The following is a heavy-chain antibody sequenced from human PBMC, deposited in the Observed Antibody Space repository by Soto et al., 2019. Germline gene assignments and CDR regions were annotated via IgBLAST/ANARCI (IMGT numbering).Heavy chain of an antibody. CDR2: IWRDGSKI. CDR3: ARDRGKGSYGDY. V-gene: IGHV3-33*01. J-gene: IGHJ4*01. Sequence: QVHLEESGGGVVQPGRSLRLSCVASGFIFGDYGMHWVRQAPDKSLEWVAIIWRDGSKISYADSVRGRFTISRDNSKSTLFLQMSGLRADDTAVYYCARDRGKGSYGDYWGQGTLVTVSS. CDR1: GFIFGDYG. D-gene: IGHD3-16*01.